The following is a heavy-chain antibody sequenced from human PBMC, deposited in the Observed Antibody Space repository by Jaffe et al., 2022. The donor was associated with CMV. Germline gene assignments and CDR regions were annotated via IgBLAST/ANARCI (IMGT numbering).Heavy chain of an antibody. CDR1: GYTFTSYG. J-gene: IGHJ5*02. CDR2: ISAYNGNT. CDR3: ARVVDIVVVPAAIVFEGNWFDP. V-gene: IGHV1-18*04. D-gene: IGHD2-2*01. Sequence: QVQLVQSGAEVKKPGASVKVSCKASGYTFTSYGISWVRQAPGQGLEWMGWISAYNGNTNYAQKLQGRVTMTTDTSTSTAYMELRSLRSDDTAVYYCARVVDIVVVPAAIVFEGNWFDPWGQGTLVTVSS.